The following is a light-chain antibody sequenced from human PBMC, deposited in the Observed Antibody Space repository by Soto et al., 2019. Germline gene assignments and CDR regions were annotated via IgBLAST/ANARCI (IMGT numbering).Light chain of an antibody. CDR2: DAS. V-gene: IGKV3-11*01. CDR1: QSVSSY. J-gene: IGKJ5*01. Sequence: EIVLTQSPATLSLSPGERATLSCRASQSVSSYLAWYQQKPGQAPRLLIYDASNRATGIPARFSGSGSGTDFTLTISSLQSEDFAVYYCQQYNNWPSITFGQGTRLEIK. CDR3: QQYNNWPSIT.